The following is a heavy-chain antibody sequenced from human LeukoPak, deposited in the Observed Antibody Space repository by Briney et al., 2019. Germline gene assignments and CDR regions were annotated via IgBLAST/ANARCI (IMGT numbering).Heavy chain of an antibody. CDR3: ARDGGNYYDSSGYWVPFDY. CDR1: GFTFSSYW. Sequence: GGSLRLSCAASGFTFSSYWMSWVRQAPGKGLEWVANIKQDGSEKYYVDSVKGRFTISGDNAKNSLYLQMNSLRAEDTAVYYCARDGGNYYDSSGYWVPFDYWGQGTLVTVSS. J-gene: IGHJ4*02. D-gene: IGHD3-22*01. V-gene: IGHV3-7*01. CDR2: IKQDGSEK.